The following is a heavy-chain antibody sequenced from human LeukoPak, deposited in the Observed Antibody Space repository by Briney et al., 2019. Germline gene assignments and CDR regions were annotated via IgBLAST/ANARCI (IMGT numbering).Heavy chain of an antibody. CDR2: MYLSGTT. CDR3: AGLVGRYSSGLYYYYFDY. Sequence: SETLSLTCTVSGDSINSLDLWSWVRQPPGKGLEWIGEMYLSGTTHSNPSVKSRVTISIGKSKNQFFLNLSSVTAADTAVYYCAGLVGRYSSGLYYYYFDYWGQGTLVTVSS. V-gene: IGHV4-4*02. D-gene: IGHD3-22*01. CDR1: GDSINSLDL. J-gene: IGHJ4*02.